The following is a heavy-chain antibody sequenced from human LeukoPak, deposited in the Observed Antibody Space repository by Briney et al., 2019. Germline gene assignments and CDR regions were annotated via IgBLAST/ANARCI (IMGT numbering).Heavy chain of an antibody. CDR3: AKDGKRIVATYFDY. D-gene: IGHD5-12*01. J-gene: IGHJ4*02. V-gene: IGHV3-30*18. CDR1: GFTFSSYG. Sequence: GGSLRLSCAASGFTFSSYGMHWVRQAPGKGLEWVAVISYDGSNKYYADSVKGRFTISRDNSKNTLYLQMNSLRAEDTAVYYCAKDGKRIVATYFDYWGQGTLVTVSS. CDR2: ISYDGSNK.